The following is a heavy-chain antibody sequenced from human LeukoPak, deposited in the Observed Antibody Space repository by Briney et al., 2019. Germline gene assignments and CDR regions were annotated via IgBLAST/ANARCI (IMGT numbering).Heavy chain of an antibody. J-gene: IGHJ4*02. CDR3: ARGGSYGDY. V-gene: IGHV3-20*04. D-gene: IGHD1-26*01. CDR1: GFTFDDYG. CDR2: NWNGGST. Sequence: GGSLRLSCAASGFTFDDYGMSWVRQAPGKGLEWVSGNWNGGSTGYADSVKGRFTISRDNAKNSLYPQMNSLRAEDTAVYYCARGGSYGDYWGQGTLVTVSS.